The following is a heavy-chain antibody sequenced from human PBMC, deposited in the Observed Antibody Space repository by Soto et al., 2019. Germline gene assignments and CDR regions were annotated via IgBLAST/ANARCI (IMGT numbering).Heavy chain of an antibody. CDR2: IIPIFGTA. CDR3: ARAPYYYDSSGYATNGMDV. V-gene: IGHV1-69*13. CDR1: GGTFSSYA. J-gene: IGHJ6*02. Sequence: ASVKVSCKASGGTFSSYAISWVRQAPGQGLEWMGGIIPIFGTANYAQKFQGRVTITADESTSTAYMELSSLRSEDTAVYYCARAPYYYDSSGYATNGMDVWGQGTTVTVSS. D-gene: IGHD3-22*01.